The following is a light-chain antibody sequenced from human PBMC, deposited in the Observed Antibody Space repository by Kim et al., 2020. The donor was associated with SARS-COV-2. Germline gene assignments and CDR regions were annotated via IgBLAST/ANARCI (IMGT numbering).Light chain of an antibody. CDR2: AES. Sequence: ASIGDRVTITCRASQDISNSLAWFQQRPGEAPRSLIYAESSLQSGVPSRFTGSGSGTDFTLAINSLQPEDFATYYCQQYKTYPLTFGGGTKVEIK. CDR3: QQYKTYPLT. CDR1: QDISNS. V-gene: IGKV1-16*01. J-gene: IGKJ4*01.